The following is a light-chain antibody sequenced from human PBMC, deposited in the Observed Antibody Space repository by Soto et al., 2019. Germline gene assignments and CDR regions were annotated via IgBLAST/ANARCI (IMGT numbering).Light chain of an antibody. Sequence: EIVLTQSPGTLSLSPGDRATLSCGASQSISSSFLAWYQQKPGQAPRLLIYGASSRATGIPARFSGSGSGTEFTLTISSLQSEDFAVYYCQQYNNWPPEKTFGGGTKGDIK. CDR2: GAS. J-gene: IGKJ4*01. V-gene: IGKV3D-15*01. CDR1: QSISSS. CDR3: QQYNNWPPEKT.